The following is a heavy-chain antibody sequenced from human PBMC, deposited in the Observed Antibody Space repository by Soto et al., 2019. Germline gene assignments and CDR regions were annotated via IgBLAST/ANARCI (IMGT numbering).Heavy chain of an antibody. D-gene: IGHD2-2*01. Sequence: ASVKVSCKASGYTFTSYGISWVRQAPGQGLEWMGWISAYNGNTNYAQKLQGRVTMTTDTSTSTAYMELRSLRSDDTAVYYCARDRVPAATDYYYGMDVCGQRTTVTVSS. CDR2: ISAYNGNT. V-gene: IGHV1-18*01. CDR3: ARDRVPAATDYYYGMDV. CDR1: GYTFTSYG. J-gene: IGHJ6*02.